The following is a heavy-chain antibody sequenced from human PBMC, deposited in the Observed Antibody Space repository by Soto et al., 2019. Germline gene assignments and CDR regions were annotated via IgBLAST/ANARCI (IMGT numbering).Heavy chain of an antibody. Sequence: GWSLRLSCSSSLFSFSYFGRHLVLKNPCKGLEWVAVISDDGSNKYYADSVKGRFTISRDNSKSTLYMQMNSLRTEDTAMYYCANTIAPSGYGHLDSWGQGTLVTVSS. CDR1: LFSFSYFG. V-gene: IGHV3-30*18. CDR3: ANTIAPSGYGHLDS. J-gene: IGHJ4*02. CDR2: ISDDGSNK. D-gene: IGHD5-12*01.